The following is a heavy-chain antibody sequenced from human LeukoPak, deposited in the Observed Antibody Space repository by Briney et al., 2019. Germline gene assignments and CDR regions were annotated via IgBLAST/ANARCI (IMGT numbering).Heavy chain of an antibody. CDR1: GYSFTTYW. CDR2: IYPADSTA. V-gene: IGHV5-51*01. D-gene: IGHD3-3*01. Sequence: GESLKISRKASGYSFTTYWIGWVRQVPGKGLEWVGIIYPADSTAKYSPSFQGQVTISADKSISTAYLQWSSLKASDTAMYYCARHGTSLFGVAPYYYYMDVWGKGTTVTVSS. CDR3: ARHGTSLFGVAPYYYYMDV. J-gene: IGHJ6*03.